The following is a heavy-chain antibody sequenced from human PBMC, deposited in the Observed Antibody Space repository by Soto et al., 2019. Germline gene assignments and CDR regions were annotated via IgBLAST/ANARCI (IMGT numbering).Heavy chain of an antibody. V-gene: IGHV4-31*03. J-gene: IGHJ6*02. CDR3: ARTGGYYYYGMDV. D-gene: IGHD3-10*01. CDR2: IYYSGST. CDR1: GGSISSGGYY. Sequence: SETLSLTCTVSGGSISSGGYYWSWIRQHPGKGLEWIGYIYYSGSTYYNPSLKSRVTISVDTSKNQFSLKLSSVTAADTAVYYCARTGGYYYYGMDVWGQGTTVTVSS.